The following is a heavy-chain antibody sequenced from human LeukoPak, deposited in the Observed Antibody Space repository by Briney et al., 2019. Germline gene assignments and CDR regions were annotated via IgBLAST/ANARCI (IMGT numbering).Heavy chain of an antibody. Sequence: GSLRLSCAASGFTFGDYYMNWIRQAPGKGLEWVSYISGGGSTIYYADSLKGRFTISRDNVKSSLYLRMNSLRAEDTAVYYCARGHYSDWYRFDYWGQGTLVTVSS. J-gene: IGHJ4*02. CDR3: ARGHYSDWYRFDY. CDR2: ISGGGSTI. V-gene: IGHV3-11*01. CDR1: GFTFGDYY. D-gene: IGHD6-19*01.